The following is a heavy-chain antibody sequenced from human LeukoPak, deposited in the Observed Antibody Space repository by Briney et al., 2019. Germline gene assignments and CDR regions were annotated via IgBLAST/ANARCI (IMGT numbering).Heavy chain of an antibody. D-gene: IGHD3-10*01. Sequence: GGSLRLTCAASGFTFSRNWMYWVRQAPGKGLVWVSRINIDGSSTNYADSVKGGFTISRDNAKNTLYLQMNSLTAEHTAVYYCASGSGSYFTCYWGEGTLVTVSS. CDR3: ASGSGSYFTCY. V-gene: IGHV3-74*01. CDR1: GFTFSRNW. CDR2: INIDGSST. J-gene: IGHJ1*01.